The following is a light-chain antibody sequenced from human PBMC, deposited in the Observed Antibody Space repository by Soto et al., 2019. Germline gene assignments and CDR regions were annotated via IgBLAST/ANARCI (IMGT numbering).Light chain of an antibody. CDR2: DAS. CDR3: QQYNSYSWT. CDR1: QTISNW. V-gene: IGKV1-5*01. J-gene: IGKJ1*01. Sequence: DIQMTQSPSSLSASVGDRVTITCRASQTISNWLAWYQQKPGNPPRPLIYDASTLESGVPSRFSGSGSGTEFTLTISSLQADDFEIYYCQQYNSYSWTLGQGTKVDI.